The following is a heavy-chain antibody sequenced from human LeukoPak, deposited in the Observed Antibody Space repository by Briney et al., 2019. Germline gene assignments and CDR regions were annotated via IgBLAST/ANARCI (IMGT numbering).Heavy chain of an antibody. J-gene: IGHJ4*02. D-gene: IGHD6-13*01. V-gene: IGHV4-59*08. CDR1: GGSISSYY. Sequence: SETLSLTCTVSGGSISSYYWSWIQQPPGKGLEWIGYIYYSGSTNYNPSLKSRVTISVDTSKNQFSLKLSSVTAADTAVYYCARAFSWYGSSDYWGQGTLVTVSS. CDR2: IYYSGST. CDR3: ARAFSWYGSSDY.